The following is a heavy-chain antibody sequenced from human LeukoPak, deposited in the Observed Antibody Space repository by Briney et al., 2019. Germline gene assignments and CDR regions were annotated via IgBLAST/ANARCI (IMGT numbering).Heavy chain of an antibody. CDR3: ARDRLVLRGYGTLHFDY. D-gene: IGHD3-22*01. CDR2: INPYSGAT. CDR1: GYSITGYY. Sequence: ASVKVSCKASGYSITGYYIHWVRQAPGQGLEWMGWINPYSGATNYAQKFQGRVTMTRDTSISTAYMELSRLRSDDTAVYYCARDRLVLRGYGTLHFDYWGQGTRVTVSS. V-gene: IGHV1-2*02. J-gene: IGHJ4*02.